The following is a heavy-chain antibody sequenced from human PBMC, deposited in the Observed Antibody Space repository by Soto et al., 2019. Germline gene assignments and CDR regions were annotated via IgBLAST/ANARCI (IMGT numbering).Heavy chain of an antibody. V-gene: IGHV3-23*01. Sequence: EVQLLESGGGLVQPGGSLRLSCAASGFTLSSYAMSWVRQAPGKGLEWVSAVSGSGGNTYYTDSVKGRFTISRDNSKNTLSLQMSSLSAEDTAVYYCAKTPRYCSGGTCYGGNFDYWGQGALVTVSS. CDR3: AKTPRYCSGGTCYGGNFDY. CDR1: GFTLSSYA. CDR2: VSGSGGNT. D-gene: IGHD2-15*01. J-gene: IGHJ4*02.